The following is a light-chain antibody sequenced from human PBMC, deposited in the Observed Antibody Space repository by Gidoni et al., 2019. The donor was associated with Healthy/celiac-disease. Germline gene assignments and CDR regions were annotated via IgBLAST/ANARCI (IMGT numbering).Light chain of an antibody. J-gene: IGLJ2*01. Sequence: QSVLTHPPSVSGAPGQRVTISCTGSSSNIGAGYDVHWYQQLPGTAPKLLIYGNSNQPSGVPDRFSGSKSGTSASLAITGLQAEDEADYYCQSYDSSLSGPVVFGGGTKLTVL. CDR1: SSNIGAGYD. CDR2: GNS. V-gene: IGLV1-40*01. CDR3: QSYDSSLSGPVV.